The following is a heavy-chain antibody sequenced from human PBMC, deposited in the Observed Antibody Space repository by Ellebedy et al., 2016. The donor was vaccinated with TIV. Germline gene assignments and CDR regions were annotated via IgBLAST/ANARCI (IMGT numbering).Heavy chain of an antibody. Sequence: SLKISXAASGFTFGDYAMHWVRQVPGKGLEWVSGIDWESGIIGYADSVKGRFATSRDNAKKSLYLQMYSLRPEDTALYYCVRGSPRTIWYGAQPGDHWGQGTLVTVSS. V-gene: IGHV3-9*01. CDR2: IDWESGII. CDR1: GFTFGDYA. CDR3: VRGSPRTIWYGAQPGDH. J-gene: IGHJ4*02. D-gene: IGHD6-13*01.